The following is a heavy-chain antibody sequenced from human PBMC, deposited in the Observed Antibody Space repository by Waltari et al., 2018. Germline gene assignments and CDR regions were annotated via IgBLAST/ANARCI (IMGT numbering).Heavy chain of an antibody. D-gene: IGHD3-3*01. J-gene: IGHJ4*02. CDR1: GDSINRDNYY. CDR2: IYYRVTT. CDR3: ATYDIWNGYYFDW. Sequence: QLQLQESGPGLVNPAETLSLTCTVSGDSINRDNYYWAWIRQPPGKGLEWIGSIYYRVTTYYTPSLESRRTISRDTSRKQISLKLTSVTAADTAMYYCATYDIWNGYYFDWWGQGTVVTVSS. V-gene: IGHV4-39*01.